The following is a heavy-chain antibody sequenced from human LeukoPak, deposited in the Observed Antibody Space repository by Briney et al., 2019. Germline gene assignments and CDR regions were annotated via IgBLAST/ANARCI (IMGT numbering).Heavy chain of an antibody. J-gene: IGHJ4*02. V-gene: IGHV1-69*13. CDR3: ARHSSYTRGWPLDS. CDR1: GGTFSSYA. CDR2: IIPIFGTA. D-gene: IGHD6-19*01. Sequence: GASVKVSCKASGGTFSSYAISWVRQAPGQGLEWTGGIIPIFGTANYAQKFQGRVTITADESTSTAYMELSSLRSEDTAVYYCARHSSYTRGWPLDSWGQGTLVTVSS.